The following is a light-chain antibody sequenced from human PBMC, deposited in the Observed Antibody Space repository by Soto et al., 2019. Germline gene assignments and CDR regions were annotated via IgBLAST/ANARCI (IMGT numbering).Light chain of an antibody. CDR2: AAS. Sequence: IQLTQSPSSLSASVGDRVTITCRASQGISSYLAWYQQKPGKAPKLLIHAASTLQSGVPSRFSGSGSGTYFILTISSLQAEDFATYYCQQLKRYPLTFGQGTRLEIK. CDR1: QGISSY. V-gene: IGKV1-9*01. CDR3: QQLKRYPLT. J-gene: IGKJ5*01.